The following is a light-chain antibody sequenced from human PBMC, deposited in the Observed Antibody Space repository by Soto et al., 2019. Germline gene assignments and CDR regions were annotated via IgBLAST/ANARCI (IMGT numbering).Light chain of an antibody. Sequence: DIQMTQSPSSLSASVGDRVTITCRASQSISSYLNWYQQKPGKAPKLLIYAASSLQSGVPSRFSGSGSGTDFTLTISSLQPEDFATYYCQQSYSTPLDLTFGGGTKVEIK. J-gene: IGKJ4*01. CDR1: QSISSY. V-gene: IGKV1-39*01. CDR3: QQSYSTPLDLT. CDR2: AAS.